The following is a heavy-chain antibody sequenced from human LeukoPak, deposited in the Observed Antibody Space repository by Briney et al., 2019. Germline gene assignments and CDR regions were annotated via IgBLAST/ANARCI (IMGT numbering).Heavy chain of an antibody. V-gene: IGHV3-9*01. J-gene: IGHJ4*02. Sequence: GGSLRLSCAASGFTFDDYAMHWVRHAPGKGLEWVSGISWNSGSIGYADSVKGRFTISRDNAKNSLYLQMNSLRAEDTAVYYCAREGSFYGSGSYYNGLEYWGQGTLVTVSS. CDR1: GFTFDDYA. D-gene: IGHD3-10*01. CDR2: ISWNSGSI. CDR3: AREGSFYGSGSYYNGLEY.